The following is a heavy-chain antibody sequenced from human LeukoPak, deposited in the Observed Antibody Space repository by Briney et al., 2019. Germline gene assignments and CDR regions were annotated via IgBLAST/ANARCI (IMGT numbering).Heavy chain of an antibody. CDR3: TTDNQWLAAFDI. CDR1: GFTFSNAW. Sequence: GGSLRLSCAASGFTFSNAWMNWVRQAPGKGLEWVGHIKSKTDGGTTDYAAPVKGRFTISRGDSKNTLYLQMNSLKTEDTAVYYCTTDNQWLAAFDIWGQGTMVTVSS. J-gene: IGHJ3*02. D-gene: IGHD6-19*01. CDR2: IKSKTDGGTT. V-gene: IGHV3-15*07.